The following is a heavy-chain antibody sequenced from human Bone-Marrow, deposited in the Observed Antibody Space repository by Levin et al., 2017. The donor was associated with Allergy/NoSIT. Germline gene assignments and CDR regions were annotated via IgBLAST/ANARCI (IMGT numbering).Heavy chain of an antibody. CDR3: AKGVRGWLQFPGFDS. CDR2: IRSSGDVT. J-gene: IGHJ4*02. D-gene: IGHD3-10*01. V-gene: IGHV3-23*01. Sequence: PGGSLRLSCAASGFTFSNYAMSWVRQAPGKGLEWVSTIRSSGDVTYYADSVKGQFTISRDNSKNTVYLQMNSLRAEDTAVYYCAKGVRGWLQFPGFDSWGQGTLVTVSS. CDR1: GFTFSNYA.